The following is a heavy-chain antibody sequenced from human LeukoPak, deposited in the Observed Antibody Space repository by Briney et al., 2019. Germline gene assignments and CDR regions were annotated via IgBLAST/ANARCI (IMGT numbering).Heavy chain of an antibody. CDR2: IYYSGST. CDR1: GGSISSSSYY. J-gene: IGHJ5*02. Sequence: PSETLSLTCTVSGGSISSSSYYWGWIRQPPGKGLEWIGSIYYSGSTYYNPFLKSRVTISVDTSKNQFSLKLSSVAAADTAVYYCARHKNYGSGRRVDPWGQGTLVTVSS. CDR3: ARHKNYGSGRRVDP. V-gene: IGHV4-39*07. D-gene: IGHD3-10*01.